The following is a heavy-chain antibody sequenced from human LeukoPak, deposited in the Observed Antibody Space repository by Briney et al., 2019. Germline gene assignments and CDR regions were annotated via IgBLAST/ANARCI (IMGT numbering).Heavy chain of an antibody. D-gene: IGHD1-1*01. Sequence: GGSLRLSCSTFGLASGDYPITWLRQAPGKGLEWVGFIRSKAYGGTPDCAASIQGRFTISRDDSKNIAYLQMSSLKTEDTAIYYCTTYGTWIDYWGQGTLVTVSS. CDR3: TTYGTWIDY. J-gene: IGHJ4*02. CDR2: IRSKAYGGTP. V-gene: IGHV3-49*03. CDR1: GLASGDYP.